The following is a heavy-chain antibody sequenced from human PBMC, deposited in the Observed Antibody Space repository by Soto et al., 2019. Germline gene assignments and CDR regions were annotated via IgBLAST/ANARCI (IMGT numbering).Heavy chain of an antibody. Sequence: RSMRLSGPAYALTVSNAWMSWVRPPPGKGLEWVGRIKSKTDGGTTDYAAPVKGRFTISRDDSKNTLYLQMNSLKTADTAVYYGTTAPITGTTIDCWGQGTLVTVSS. V-gene: IGHV3-15*01. CDR2: IKSKTDGGTT. D-gene: IGHD1-7*01. CDR1: ALTVSNAW. CDR3: TTAPITGTTIDC. J-gene: IGHJ4*01.